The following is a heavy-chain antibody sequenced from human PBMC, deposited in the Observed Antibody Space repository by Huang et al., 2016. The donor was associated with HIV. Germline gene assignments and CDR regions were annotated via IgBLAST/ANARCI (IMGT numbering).Heavy chain of an antibody. Sequence: QVQLQESGPGLVKPSETLSLTCTVSGGSVSSGDYNWSWIRQPPGKTLEWIGYVHDRGSTNYNPLLMGRVAMSVDTSKNQFSLRLSSVTAADTAVYYCARVGYSAGWYGDFDFWGQGTLVTVSS. CDR3: ARVGYSAGWYGDFDF. D-gene: IGHD6-19*01. CDR1: GGSVSSGDYN. CDR2: VHDRGST. V-gene: IGHV4-61*08. J-gene: IGHJ4*02.